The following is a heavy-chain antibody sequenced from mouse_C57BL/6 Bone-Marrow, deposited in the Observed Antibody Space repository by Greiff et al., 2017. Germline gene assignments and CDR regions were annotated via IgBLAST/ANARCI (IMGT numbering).Heavy chain of an antibody. CDR1: GYAFSSYW. V-gene: IGHV1-80*01. Sequence: VQLQQSGAELVKPGASVKISCKASGYAFSSYWMNWVKQRPGKGLEWIGLIYPGDGDTNYNGKFKGKATMTANKSSSTAYMQLSSLASEDSAVYFYARGRFYYCYSFDYWGQGTTLTVSS. D-gene: IGHD2-2*01. CDR2: IYPGDGDT. CDR3: ARGRFYYCYSFDY. J-gene: IGHJ2*01.